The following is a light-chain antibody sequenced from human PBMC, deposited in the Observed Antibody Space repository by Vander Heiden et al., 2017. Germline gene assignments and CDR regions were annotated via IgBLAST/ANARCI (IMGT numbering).Light chain of an antibody. CDR2: DAY. J-gene: IGKJ1*01. V-gene: IGKV3-11*01. Sequence: EIVLTQSLAMLSLFPGERATLSCRSSQRIASYLAWYQQKPGQLPRLVIYDAYNRATGIPARFSGSGSGTDFTLTISSLEPEDFAVYYCQQRTNWPRTFGQGTKVEIK. CDR1: QRIASY. CDR3: QQRTNWPRT.